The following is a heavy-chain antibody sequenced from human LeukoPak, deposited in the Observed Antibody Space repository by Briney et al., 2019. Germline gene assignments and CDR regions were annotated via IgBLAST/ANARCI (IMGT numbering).Heavy chain of an antibody. CDR2: IYPGDSDT. V-gene: IGHV5-51*01. CDR3: ARLHLPYYYDSSGSLRYFDL. J-gene: IGHJ2*01. D-gene: IGHD3-22*01. CDR1: GYSFTSYW. Sequence: GEALKISCKGSGYSFTSYWIGWVRQLPGKGLEGMGIIYPGDSDTRYSPSFQGQVTISADKSISTAYLQWSSLKASDTAMYYCARLHLPYYYDSSGSLRYFDLWGRGTLVTVSS.